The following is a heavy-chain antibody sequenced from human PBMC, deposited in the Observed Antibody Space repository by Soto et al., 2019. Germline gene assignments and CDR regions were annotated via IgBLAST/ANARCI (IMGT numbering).Heavy chain of an antibody. D-gene: IGHD3-3*01. CDR3: ARLGFLEWLSPLDYYYMDV. J-gene: IGHJ6*03. Sequence: SETLSLTCTVSGGSISSYYWSWIRQPPGKGLEWIGYIYYSGSTNYNPSLKSRVTISVDTSKNQFSLKLSSVTAADTAVYYCARLGFLEWLSPLDYYYMDVWGKGTTVTVSS. CDR1: GGSISSYY. CDR2: IYYSGST. V-gene: IGHV4-59*01.